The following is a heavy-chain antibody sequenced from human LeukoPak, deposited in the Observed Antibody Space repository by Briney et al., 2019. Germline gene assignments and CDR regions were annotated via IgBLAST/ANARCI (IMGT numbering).Heavy chain of an antibody. CDR3: ARSRVEWYQLLGRGFDP. CDR2: IYHSGST. D-gene: IGHD2-2*01. J-gene: IGHJ5*02. CDR1: GGSISTYN. Sequence: SETLSLTCTVSGGSISTYNWNWIRQPPGKGLEWIGYIYHSGSTYYNPSLKSRVTISVDRSKNQFSLKLSSVTAADTAVYYCARSRVEWYQLLGRGFDPWGQGTLVTVSS. V-gene: IGHV4-59*12.